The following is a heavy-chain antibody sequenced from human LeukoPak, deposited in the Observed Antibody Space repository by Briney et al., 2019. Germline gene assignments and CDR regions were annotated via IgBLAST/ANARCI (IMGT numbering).Heavy chain of an antibody. J-gene: IGHJ4*02. CDR1: VFTFSSYA. Sequence: GGSLRLSCAASVFTFSSYAMHWVRQAPGKGLEWVAVISYDGSNKYFADSVKGRFTIFRDNSKNTLYLQMNSLRAEDTAVYYCARESYDSSGYSHWGQGTLVTVSS. D-gene: IGHD3-22*01. CDR3: ARESYDSSGYSH. CDR2: ISYDGSNK. V-gene: IGHV3-30*01.